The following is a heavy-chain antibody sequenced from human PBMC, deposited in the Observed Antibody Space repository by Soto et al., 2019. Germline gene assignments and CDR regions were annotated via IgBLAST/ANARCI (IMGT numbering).Heavy chain of an antibody. J-gene: IGHJ5*02. CDR2: ISAYNGNT. V-gene: IGHV1-18*01. D-gene: IGHD6-19*01. CDR1: GYTFTSYD. Sequence: ASVKVSCKASGYTFTSYDINWVRQATGQGLEWMGWISAYNGNTNYAQKLQGRVTMTTDTSTSTAYMELSSVTAADTSVYYCARWSGWYAHRAMAGGLNWFDPWGQGTLVTSPQ. CDR3: ARWSGWYAHRAMAGGLNWFDP.